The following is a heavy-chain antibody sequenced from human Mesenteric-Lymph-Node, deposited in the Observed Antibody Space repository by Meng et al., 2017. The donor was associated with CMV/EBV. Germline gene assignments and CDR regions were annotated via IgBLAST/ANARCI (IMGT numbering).Heavy chain of an antibody. CDR1: GGTFNSYA. J-gene: IGHJ4*02. Sequence: SVKVSCKASGGTFNSYAIVWVRQAPGHGLEWMGRIIPVLGITNYAQKFQGKVTITADKSTSTAFMELSSLRSEDTAVYYCASPTIGSSGYSLNYWGQGTLVTVSS. V-gene: IGHV1-69*04. CDR3: ASPTIGSSGYSLNY. CDR2: IIPVLGIT. D-gene: IGHD3-22*01.